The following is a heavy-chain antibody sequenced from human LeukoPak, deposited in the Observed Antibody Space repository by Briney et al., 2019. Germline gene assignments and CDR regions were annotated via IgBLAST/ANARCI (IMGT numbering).Heavy chain of an antibody. Sequence: PGGSLRLSCAASGFTFSSYAMSWVRQAPGKGLEWVSTISGSGGSTYYADSVKGRFTISRDNSKNTLYLQMNSLRAEDTAVYYCARRIRFLEWFLDYWGQGTLVTVSS. CDR1: GFTFSSYA. CDR2: ISGSGGST. J-gene: IGHJ4*02. CDR3: ARRIRFLEWFLDY. V-gene: IGHV3-23*01. D-gene: IGHD3-3*01.